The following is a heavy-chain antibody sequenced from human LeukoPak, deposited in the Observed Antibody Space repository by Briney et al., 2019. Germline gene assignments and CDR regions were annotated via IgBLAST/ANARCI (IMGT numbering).Heavy chain of an antibody. D-gene: IGHD3-3*02. CDR2: IYWDDDK. Sequence: SGPTLVKPTQTLTLTYTFSGFSLHTNGVSVGWIRQPPGKALEWLALIYWDDDKHYSPSLKSRLTITKDTSKNQVVLTMTNMNPVDTATYYCAHSDGSILSEAFDIWGQGTMVTVSS. CDR3: AHSDGSILSEAFDI. V-gene: IGHV2-5*02. J-gene: IGHJ3*02. CDR1: GFSLHTNGVS.